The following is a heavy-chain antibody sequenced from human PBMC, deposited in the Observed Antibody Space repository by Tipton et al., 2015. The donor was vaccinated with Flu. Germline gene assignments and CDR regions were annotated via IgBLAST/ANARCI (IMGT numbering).Heavy chain of an antibody. D-gene: IGHD3-10*01. V-gene: IGHV4-4*07. CDR2: IYTSGST. Sequence: TLSLTCTVPGGSISSYYWSWIRQPAGKGLEWIGRIYTSGSTNYNPSVKSRVTMSVDTSKNQFSLKLSSVTAADTAVYYCARVDPRLWFGELPLGAFDIWGQGTMVTVSS. J-gene: IGHJ3*02. CDR1: GGSISSYY. CDR3: ARVDPRLWFGELPLGAFDI.